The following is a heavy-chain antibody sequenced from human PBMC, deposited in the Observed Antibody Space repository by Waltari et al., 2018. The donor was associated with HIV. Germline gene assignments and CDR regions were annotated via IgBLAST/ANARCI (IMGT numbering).Heavy chain of an antibody. CDR1: GAFFNDYL. CDR3: ARGLGSRPFFRAYEP. CDR2: NDHRGET. D-gene: IGHD2-21*01. V-gene: IGHV4-34*01. J-gene: IGHJ4*02. Sequence: QVQLRQWGAGLLKPSETLSPTCAVYGAFFNDYLWSWFRRSPEKGLEWMGENDHRGETNYNPSFKSRVVISVYMSKNQFSLNLKSVTAADTAVYYCARGLGSRPFFRAYEPWGQGTLVTVSS.